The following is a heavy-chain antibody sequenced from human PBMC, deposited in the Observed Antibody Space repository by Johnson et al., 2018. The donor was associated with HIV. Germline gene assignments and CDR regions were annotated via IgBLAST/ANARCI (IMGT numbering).Heavy chain of an antibody. CDR2: ISHDGSNK. D-gene: IGHD3-22*01. V-gene: IGHV3-30-3*01. CDR3: AKDKSGRYYDSSGYSLDDAFDI. CDR1: GFTFSYYA. J-gene: IGHJ3*02. Sequence: QVQLVESGGGVVQPGTSLRLSCAAPGFTFSYYAIFWVRQAPGKGLEWVAVISHDGSNKYYADSVKGRFTISRDNSKNTLYLQMNSLRAEDTAVYYCAKDKSGRYYDSSGYSLDDAFDIWGQGTMVTVSS.